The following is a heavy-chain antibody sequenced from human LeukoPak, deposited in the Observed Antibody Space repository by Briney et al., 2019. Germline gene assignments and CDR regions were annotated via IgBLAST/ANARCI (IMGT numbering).Heavy chain of an antibody. Sequence: SETLSLTCTGSGGSISSYYWIWIRQPPGKGREGIRYIYTSGSTNYNPSLKSRVTISVDTSKNQFSLKLSSVTAADTAVYYCARQIEYNWNDGDAFDIWGQGTMVTVSS. CDR1: GGSISSYY. CDR3: ARQIEYNWNDGDAFDI. D-gene: IGHD1-1*01. J-gene: IGHJ3*02. CDR2: IYTSGST. V-gene: IGHV4-4*09.